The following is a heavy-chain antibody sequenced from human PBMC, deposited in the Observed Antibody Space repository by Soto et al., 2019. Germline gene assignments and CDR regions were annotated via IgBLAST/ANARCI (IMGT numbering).Heavy chain of an antibody. Sequence: HAHLVQSGAEVKRPGASLKVSCKASGYSFTGYYIHWVRQAPGQGLEWMGWINPDSGATNYAQNFQGRVTLTRETSISTASMDLTSLTSDDTAVYYCARGDYGTGGYPFPYFDYWGQGTLVIVSS. CDR3: ARGDYGTGGYPFPYFDY. CDR1: GYSFTGYY. J-gene: IGHJ4*02. D-gene: IGHD2-8*02. CDR2: INPDSGAT. V-gene: IGHV1-2*02.